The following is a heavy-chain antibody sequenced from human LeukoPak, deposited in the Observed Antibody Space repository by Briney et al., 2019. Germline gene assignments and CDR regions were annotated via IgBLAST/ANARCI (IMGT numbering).Heavy chain of an antibody. D-gene: IGHD1-26*01. CDR1: GGTFSSYA. CDR2: IIPIFGTA. V-gene: IGHV1-69*05. CDR3: ASYSGSHPGDY. Sequence: GASVKVSCKASGGTFSSYAISWVRQAPGQGLEWMGGIIPIFGTANYAQRFQGRVTITTDESTSTAYMELRSLRSDDTAVYYCASYSGSHPGDYWGQGTLVTVSS. J-gene: IGHJ4*02.